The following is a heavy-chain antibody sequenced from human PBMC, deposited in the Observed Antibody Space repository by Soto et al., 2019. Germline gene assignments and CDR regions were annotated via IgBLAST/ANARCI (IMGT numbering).Heavy chain of an antibody. J-gene: IGHJ4*02. CDR2: ISAGSIYK. Sequence: EVQLVESGGGLVKPGGSLRLSCAASGFTFSRKSLHWIRQAPGKGLEWVSSISAGSIYKYYAESVQGRFTVSRDNAKNSLYLQMNSLRAEDTDVYYCATDSPRGDFDDWGQGTLVNVSS. CDR3: ATDSPRGDFDD. V-gene: IGHV3-21*01. CDR1: GFTFSRKS. D-gene: IGHD3-10*01.